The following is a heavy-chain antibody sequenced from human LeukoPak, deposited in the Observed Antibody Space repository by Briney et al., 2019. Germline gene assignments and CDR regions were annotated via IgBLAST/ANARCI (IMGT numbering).Heavy chain of an antibody. Sequence: ASVKVSCKASGYTFTGYYMHWLRQAPGQGLEWMGWINPNSGGTNYAQKFQGRVTMTRDTSISTAYMELSRLRFDDTAVYYCARAYCGGDCYSRWFDPWGQGTLVTVSS. D-gene: IGHD2-21*02. J-gene: IGHJ5*02. CDR3: ARAYCGGDCYSRWFDP. CDR1: GYTFTGYY. CDR2: INPNSGGT. V-gene: IGHV1-2*02.